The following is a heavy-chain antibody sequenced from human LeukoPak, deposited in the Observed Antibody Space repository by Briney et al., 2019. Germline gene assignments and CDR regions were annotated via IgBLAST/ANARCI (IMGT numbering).Heavy chain of an antibody. Sequence: GGSLRLSCAASGFTFSSYSMNWVRQAPGKGLEWVSSISSSSSYIYYADSVKGRFTISRDNSKNTLYLQMNSLRAEDTAVYYCAKDLSMIVVVSGSDAFDIWGQGTMVTVSS. V-gene: IGHV3-21*04. CDR3: AKDLSMIVVVSGSDAFDI. D-gene: IGHD3-22*01. CDR1: GFTFSSYS. J-gene: IGHJ3*02. CDR2: ISSSSSYI.